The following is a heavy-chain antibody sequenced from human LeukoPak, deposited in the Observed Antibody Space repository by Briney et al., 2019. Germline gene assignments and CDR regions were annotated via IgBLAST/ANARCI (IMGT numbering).Heavy chain of an antibody. J-gene: IGHJ5*02. CDR3: ARERGHCSSTSCRGWLDP. CDR1: GGSNSSSSYY. V-gene: IGHV4-39*07. D-gene: IGHD2-2*01. CDR2: IYYSGSS. Sequence: SETLSLTCTVSGGSNSSSSYYWGWIRQPPGKGLEWIGSIYYSGSSYYNPSLKSRVTISVDTSKNQFSLKLSSVTAADTAVYYCARERGHCSSTSCRGWLDPWGQGTLVTVSS.